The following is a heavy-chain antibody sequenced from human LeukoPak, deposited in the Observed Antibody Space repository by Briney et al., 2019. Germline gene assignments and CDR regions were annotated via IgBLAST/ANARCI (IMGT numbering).Heavy chain of an antibody. CDR1: GFTCSSYG. V-gene: IGHV3-33*06. CDR3: AKDEDPYYYGSGACDY. J-gene: IGHJ4*02. D-gene: IGHD3-10*01. Sequence: SGGSLRLXCAASGFTCSSYGMHWVRQAPGKGLEWVAVIWYDGSNKYYADSVKGRFTISRDNSKNTLYLQMNSLRAEDTAVYYCAKDEDPYYYGSGACDYWGQGTLVTVSS. CDR2: IWYDGSNK.